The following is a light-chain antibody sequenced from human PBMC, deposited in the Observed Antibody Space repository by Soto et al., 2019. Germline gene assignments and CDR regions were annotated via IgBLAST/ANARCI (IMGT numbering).Light chain of an antibody. CDR1: QSVSSN. J-gene: IGKJ2*01. CDR2: GAS. V-gene: IGKV3-15*01. CDR3: QKYNNWPTMYT. Sequence: EIVMTQSPATLSVSPGERATLSCRASQSVSSNLAWYQQKPGQAPRLLIYGASTRATGIPARFSGSGSGTEFTLTISSQQSEDFAVYYCQKYNNWPTMYTFGQGTKLEIK.